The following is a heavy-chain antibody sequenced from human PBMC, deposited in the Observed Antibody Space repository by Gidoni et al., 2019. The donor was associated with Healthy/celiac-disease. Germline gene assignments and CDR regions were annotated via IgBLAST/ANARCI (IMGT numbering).Heavy chain of an antibody. D-gene: IGHD2-8*01. V-gene: IGHV3-15*01. CDR2: IKSKTDGGTT. Sequence: EVQLVESGGGLVKPGGSLRLSCAASGFTFSTAWLSWVRQAPGKGLEWVGRIKSKTDGGTTDYAAPVKGRFTISRDDSKNTLYLQMNSLKTEDTAVYYCTTDLLLGYCTNGVCFSDYWGQGTLVTVSS. CDR1: GFTFSTAW. J-gene: IGHJ4*02. CDR3: TTDLLLGYCTNGVCFSDY.